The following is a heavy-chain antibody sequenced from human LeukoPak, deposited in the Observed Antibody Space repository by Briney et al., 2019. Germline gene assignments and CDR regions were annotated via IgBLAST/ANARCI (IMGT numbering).Heavy chain of an antibody. CDR3: ARDRGDDAFDI. CDR2: IYYCGST. J-gene: IGHJ3*02. Sequence: SETLSLTCTVSGGSISSYYWSWIRQPPGKGLEWIGYIYYCGSTNYNPSLKSRVTISVDTSKNQFSLKLSSVTAADTAVYYCARDRGDDAFDIWGQGTMVTVSS. D-gene: IGHD3-3*01. CDR1: GGSISSYY. V-gene: IGHV4-59*01.